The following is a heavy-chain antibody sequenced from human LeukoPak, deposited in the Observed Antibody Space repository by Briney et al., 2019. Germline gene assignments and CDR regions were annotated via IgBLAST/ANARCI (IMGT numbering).Heavy chain of an antibody. CDR1: GYTFTSYS. CDR3: ARSGTKFGEFSDWFDP. Sequence: ASVKVSCKASGYTFTSYSISWVRQAPGQGLEWMGWISAYNGNTIYAQKVKGRVTMTIDSSASTAYMELRSLTSDDTAVYYCARSGTKFGEFSDWFDPWGQGTLVTVSS. D-gene: IGHD3-10*01. V-gene: IGHV1-18*01. CDR2: ISAYNGNT. J-gene: IGHJ5*02.